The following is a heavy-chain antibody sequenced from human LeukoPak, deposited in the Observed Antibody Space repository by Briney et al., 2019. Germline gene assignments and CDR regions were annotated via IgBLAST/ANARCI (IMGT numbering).Heavy chain of an antibody. D-gene: IGHD6-19*01. V-gene: IGHV3-30-3*01. CDR1: GFTFSSYA. Sequence: GGSPRLSCAASGFTFSSYAMHWVRQAPGKGLEWVAVISYDGSNKYYADSVKGRFTISRDNSKNTLYLQMNSLRAEDTAVYYCARARVAGYYYYGMDVWGQGTTVTVSS. J-gene: IGHJ6*02. CDR3: ARARVAGYYYYGMDV. CDR2: ISYDGSNK.